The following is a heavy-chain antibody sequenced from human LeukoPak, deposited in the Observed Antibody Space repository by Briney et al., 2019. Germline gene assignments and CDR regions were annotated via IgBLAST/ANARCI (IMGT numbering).Heavy chain of an antibody. Sequence: AAVKVSCKASGYTFTGYYMHCVRQAPGQGLEWMGWINPNSGGTNYAQKFQGRVTMTRDTSISTAYMELSRLRSDDTAVYYCARGSYYDSSGYYGYWGQGTLVTVSS. J-gene: IGHJ4*02. CDR3: ARGSYYDSSGYYGY. V-gene: IGHV1-2*02. CDR2: INPNSGGT. CDR1: GYTFTGYY. D-gene: IGHD3-22*01.